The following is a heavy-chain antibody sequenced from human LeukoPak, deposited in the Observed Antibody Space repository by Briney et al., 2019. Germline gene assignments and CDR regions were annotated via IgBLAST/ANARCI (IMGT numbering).Heavy chain of an antibody. J-gene: IGHJ4*02. Sequence: GGSLRLSCAASGFTFSSYAMSWVRQAPGKGLEWVSAISGSGGSTYYADSVKGRFTISRDNSKNTLYLQMSSLRAEDTAVYYCAKADMRNYYDSSGYFLWGQGTLVTVSS. V-gene: IGHV3-23*01. D-gene: IGHD3-22*01. CDR2: ISGSGGST. CDR1: GFTFSSYA. CDR3: AKADMRNYYDSSGYFL.